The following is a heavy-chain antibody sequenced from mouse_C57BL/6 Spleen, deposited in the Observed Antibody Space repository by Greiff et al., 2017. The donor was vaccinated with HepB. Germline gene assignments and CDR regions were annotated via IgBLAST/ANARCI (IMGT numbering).Heavy chain of an antibody. D-gene: IGHD1-1*01. CDR1: GYAFSSSW. V-gene: IGHV1-82*01. CDR3: ARSTVVAPFAY. J-gene: IGHJ3*01. Sequence: VQLQQSGPELVKPGASVKISCKASGYAFSSSWMNWVKQRPGKGLEWIGRIYPGDGDTNYNGKFKGKATLTADKSSSTAYMQLSSLTSEDSAVYCCARSTVVAPFAYWGQGTLVTVSA. CDR2: IYPGDGDT.